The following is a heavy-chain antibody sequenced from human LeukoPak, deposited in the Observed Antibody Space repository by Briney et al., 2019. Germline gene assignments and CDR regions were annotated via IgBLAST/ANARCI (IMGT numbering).Heavy chain of an antibody. CDR3: ARGGGPFAWLSLFDY. J-gene: IGHJ4*02. Sequence: PSETLSLTCAVYGGSFSGYYWSWIRQPPGKGLEWIGEINHSGSTNYNPSLKSRVTISVDTSKNQFSLKLSSVTAADTAVYYCARGGGPFAWLSLFDYWGQGTLVTVSS. CDR2: INHSGST. D-gene: IGHD3-9*01. CDR1: GGSFSGYY. V-gene: IGHV4-34*01.